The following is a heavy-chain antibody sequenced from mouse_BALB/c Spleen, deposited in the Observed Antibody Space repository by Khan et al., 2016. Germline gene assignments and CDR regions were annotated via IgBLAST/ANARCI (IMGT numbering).Heavy chain of an antibody. Sequence: EVQLQESGPGLVKPSQSLSLTCSVTGYSITSGYYWNWIRQFPGNKLEWMGYISYDGSNNYNPSLKNRISITRDTSKNQFFLKLNSVTTEDTATYYCAIATVAMDYWGQGTSVTVPS. D-gene: IGHD1-1*01. CDR1: GYSITSGYY. J-gene: IGHJ4*01. CDR2: ISYDGSN. V-gene: IGHV3-6*02. CDR3: AIATVAMDY.